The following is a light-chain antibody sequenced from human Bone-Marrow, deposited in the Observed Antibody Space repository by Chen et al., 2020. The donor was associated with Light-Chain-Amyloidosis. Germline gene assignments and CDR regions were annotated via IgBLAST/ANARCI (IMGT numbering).Light chain of an antibody. J-gene: IGLJ2*01. CDR2: DND. CDR3: QSLGGTLRGAVV. V-gene: IGLV1-40*01. Sequence: QSVLAQPPAVSGAPGQTVTISCTGSSSNIGAGYNVHWYQQLPGTVPKLLIYDNDTRPSGVPDRFSLSQSGTSASLSITGLQAHDEADYCFQSLGGTLRGAVVFGGGTPLTGL. CDR1: SSNIGAGYN.